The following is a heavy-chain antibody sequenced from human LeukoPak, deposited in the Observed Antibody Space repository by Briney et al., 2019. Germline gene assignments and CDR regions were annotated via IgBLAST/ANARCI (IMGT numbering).Heavy chain of an antibody. CDR3: ARCGPTGAIVVVPAKNGEINYYYYYMDV. CDR2: INHSGST. J-gene: IGHJ6*03. Sequence: PSETLSLTCAVYGGSLSGYYWSWIRQPPGKGLEWIGEINHSGSTNYNPSLKSRVTISVDTSKNQFSLKLSSVTAADTAVYYCARCGPTGAIVVVPAKNGEINYYYYYMDVWGKGTTVTVSS. D-gene: IGHD2-2*01. CDR1: GGSLSGYY. V-gene: IGHV4-34*01.